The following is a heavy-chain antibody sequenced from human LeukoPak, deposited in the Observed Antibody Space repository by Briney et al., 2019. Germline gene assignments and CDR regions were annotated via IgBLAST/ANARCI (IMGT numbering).Heavy chain of an antibody. Sequence: PSQTLSLTCTVSGGSISSDGYYWSWIRQHPGKGLEWIGAIYYTGSTYYNPSLKSRATISVYTSKNHFSLKLTSVTAADTAVYYCARGTGGAAAADFDPWGQGTLVTVSS. D-gene: IGHD6-13*01. CDR1: GGSISSDGYY. V-gene: IGHV4-31*03. CDR2: IYYTGST. J-gene: IGHJ5*02. CDR3: ARGTGGAAAADFDP.